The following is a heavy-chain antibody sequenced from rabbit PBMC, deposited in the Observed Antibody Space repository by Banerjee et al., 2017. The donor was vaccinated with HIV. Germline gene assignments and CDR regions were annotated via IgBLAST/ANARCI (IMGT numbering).Heavy chain of an antibody. J-gene: IGHJ4*01. CDR1: GFSFSSIYY. V-gene: IGHV1S40*01. CDR3: ARSYATNGYWGL. Sequence: QSLEESGGDLVKPGASLTLTCTASGFSFSSIYYMCWVRQAPGKGLEWIACIYTGSSDNTYYASWAKGRFTISKTSSTTVTLQMTSLTAADTATYFCARSYATNGYWGLWGPGTLVTVS. CDR2: IYTGSSDNT. D-gene: IGHD1-1*01.